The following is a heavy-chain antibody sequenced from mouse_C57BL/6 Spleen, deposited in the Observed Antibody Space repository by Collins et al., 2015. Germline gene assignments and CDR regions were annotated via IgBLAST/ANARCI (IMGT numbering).Heavy chain of an antibody. CDR1: GIDFSRYW. CDR3: ARAGYYGAMNY. Sequence: EVKLLQSGGGLVQPGGSLKLSCAASGIDFSRYWMSWVRRAPRKGLEWIGEINPDSSTINYAPSLKDKFIISRDNAKNTLYLQMSKVRSEDTALYFCARAGYYGAMNYWGQGTSVTVSS. J-gene: IGHJ4*01. V-gene: IGHV4-1*01. CDR2: INPDSSTI. D-gene: IGHD1-1*01.